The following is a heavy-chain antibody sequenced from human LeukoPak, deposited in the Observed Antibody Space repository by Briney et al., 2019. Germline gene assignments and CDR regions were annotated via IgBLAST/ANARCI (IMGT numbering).Heavy chain of an antibody. Sequence: GGSLRLSCAASGFTFSSYSMNWVRQAPGKGLEWVSSISSSSSYIYYADSVKGRFTIYRDNAKNSLYLQMNSLRAEDTAVYYCAELGITMIGGVWGKGTTVTISS. CDR2: ISSSSSYI. CDR3: AELGITMIGGV. J-gene: IGHJ6*04. V-gene: IGHV3-21*01. CDR1: GFTFSSYS. D-gene: IGHD3-10*02.